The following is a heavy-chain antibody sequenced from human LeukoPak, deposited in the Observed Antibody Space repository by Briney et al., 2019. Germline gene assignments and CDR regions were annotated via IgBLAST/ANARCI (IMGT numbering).Heavy chain of an antibody. J-gene: IGHJ6*03. CDR3: AKGLKSCSGGSCSLYMDV. D-gene: IGHD2-15*01. CDR1: GFTFSAYD. Sequence: GGSLRLSCAASGFTFSAYDMHWVRQAPGKGLEWVAVLWDDGSRKYSADSVRGRFTISRDNSKNTLYLQMNSLRAEDTAVYYCAKGLKSCSGGSCSLYMDVWGKGTTVTVSS. CDR2: LWDDGSRK. V-gene: IGHV3-33*06.